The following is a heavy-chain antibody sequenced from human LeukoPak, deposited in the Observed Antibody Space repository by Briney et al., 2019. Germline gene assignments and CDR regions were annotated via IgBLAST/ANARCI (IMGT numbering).Heavy chain of an antibody. Sequence: GGSLRLSCAASGFTFSSYAMHWVRQAPGKGLEWVAVISYDGSNKYYADSVKGRFTISRDNSKNTLYLQMNSLRAEDTAVYYCAREVAAGRDAFDIWGQGTMVTVSS. CDR1: GFTFSSYA. J-gene: IGHJ3*02. V-gene: IGHV3-30-3*01. CDR3: AREVAAGRDAFDI. CDR2: ISYDGSNK. D-gene: IGHD6-13*01.